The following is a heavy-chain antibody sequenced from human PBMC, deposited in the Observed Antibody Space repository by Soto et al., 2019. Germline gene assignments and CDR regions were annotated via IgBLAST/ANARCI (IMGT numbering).Heavy chain of an antibody. D-gene: IGHD4-17*01. Sequence: QVQLVESGGGVVQPGRSLRLSCAASGFTFSSYGMHWVRQAPGKGLEWVADISYDGSNKYYADSVKGRFTISRDNSKNELYLQRNSLRAEDTAVYYCATYSDYGDYDYYYYGMAVWGQGTTVTVSS. J-gene: IGHJ6*02. CDR2: ISYDGSNK. V-gene: IGHV3-30*03. CDR1: GFTFSSYG. CDR3: ATYSDYGDYDYYYYGMAV.